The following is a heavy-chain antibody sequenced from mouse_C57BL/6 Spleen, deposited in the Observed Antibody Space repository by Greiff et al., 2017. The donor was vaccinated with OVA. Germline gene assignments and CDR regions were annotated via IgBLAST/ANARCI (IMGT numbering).Heavy chain of an antibody. CDR1: GYTFTSCW. J-gene: IGHJ2*01. CDR2: IYPSDSET. CDR3: ARWGDGYY. Sequence: QVQLQQPGAELVRPGSSVKLSCKASGYTFTSCWMDWVKQRPGQGLEWIGNIYPSDSETHYNQKFKDKATLTVDKSSSTAYMQLSSLTSEDSAVYYCARWGDGYYWGQGTTLTVSS. V-gene: IGHV1-61*01. D-gene: IGHD2-3*01.